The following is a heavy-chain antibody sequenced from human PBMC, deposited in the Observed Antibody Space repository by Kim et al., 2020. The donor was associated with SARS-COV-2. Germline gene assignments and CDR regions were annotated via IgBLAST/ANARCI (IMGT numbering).Heavy chain of an antibody. CDR2: IDPSDSYT. Sequence: GESLKISCKGSGYSFTSYWISWVRQMPGKGLEWMGRIDPSDSYTNYSPSFQGHVTISADKSISTAYLQWSSLKASDTAMYYCARSPLISHGGGYYDILTGYHPDDYWGQGTLVTVSS. CDR3: ARSPLISHGGGYYDILTGYHPDDY. V-gene: IGHV5-10-1*01. D-gene: IGHD3-9*01. CDR1: GYSFTSYW. J-gene: IGHJ4*02.